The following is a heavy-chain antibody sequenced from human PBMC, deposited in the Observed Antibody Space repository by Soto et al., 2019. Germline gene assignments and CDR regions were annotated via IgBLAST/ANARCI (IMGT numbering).Heavy chain of an antibody. Sequence: ASVKVSCKASGYNFLTYGISWLRQAPGRGLEWMGWISTDNTHRNYAQNFQERVTMTTDTSTNTAYMELSSLRSEDTAVYYCARGQIQLRLQYFDYWGQGTLVTVSS. J-gene: IGHJ4*02. V-gene: IGHV1-18*01. CDR1: GYNFLTYG. D-gene: IGHD5-18*01. CDR3: ARGQIQLRLQYFDY. CDR2: ISTDNTHR.